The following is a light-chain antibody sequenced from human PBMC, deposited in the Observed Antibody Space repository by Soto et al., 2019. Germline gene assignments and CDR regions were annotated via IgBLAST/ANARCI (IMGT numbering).Light chain of an antibody. V-gene: IGKV3-15*01. CDR1: QSVSSN. Sequence: EIVMTQSPATLSVSPGERATLSCRASQSVSSNLAWYQQKPGQSPRPLIYRASTRATGIPARFSGSGSGTEFTLTISSLQSEDFEVYYCQQYNNSPWTFGQGTKVDIK. J-gene: IGKJ1*01. CDR2: RAS. CDR3: QQYNNSPWT.